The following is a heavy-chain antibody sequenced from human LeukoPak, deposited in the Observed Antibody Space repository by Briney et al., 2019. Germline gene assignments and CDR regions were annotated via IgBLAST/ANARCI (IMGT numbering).Heavy chain of an antibody. CDR3: AKDKSMARGIISDYFDY. J-gene: IGHJ4*02. D-gene: IGHD3-10*01. CDR1: GFSFTSYN. Sequence: PGGSLRLSCAASGFSFTSYNFHWVRQAPGKGLQWLGFISYDGNIKYEDSVKGRFTVSRDNSKNILYLQTNSLRAEDTAVYYCAKDKSMARGIISDYFDYWGQGTLVTVSS. CDR2: ISYDGNIK. V-gene: IGHV3-30*18.